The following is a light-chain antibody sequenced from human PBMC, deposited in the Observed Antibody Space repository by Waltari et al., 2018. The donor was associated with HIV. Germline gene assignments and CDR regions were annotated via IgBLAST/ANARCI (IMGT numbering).Light chain of an antibody. CDR2: KDS. J-gene: IGLJ2*01. Sequence: SYELTQPPSVSVSPGQTARITCSGDALPKQYAYWYQQKPGQAPVLVIYKDSERPSGIPERCSGSSSGTMATLTISGAQVEDEADYYCYSIDSSGNHRVFGGGTKLTVL. CDR1: ALPKQY. V-gene: IGLV3-10*01. CDR3: YSIDSSGNHRV.